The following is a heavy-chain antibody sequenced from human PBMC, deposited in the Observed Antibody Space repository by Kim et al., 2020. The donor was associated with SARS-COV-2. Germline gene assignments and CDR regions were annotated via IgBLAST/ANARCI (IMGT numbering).Heavy chain of an antibody. Sequence: ADSVKGRFTISRDNAKNSLYLQMNSLRAEDTAVYYCARGGWYSEYYGMDVWGQGTTVTVSS. D-gene: IGHD6-19*01. CDR3: ARGGWYSEYYGMDV. J-gene: IGHJ6*02. V-gene: IGHV3-11*06.